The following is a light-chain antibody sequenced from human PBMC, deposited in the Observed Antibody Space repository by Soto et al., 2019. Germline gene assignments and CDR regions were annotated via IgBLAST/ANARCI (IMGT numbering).Light chain of an antibody. CDR3: QQYGSSPTT. CDR2: GAS. CDR1: QSVSSSY. J-gene: IGKJ1*01. Sequence: EILLTQSPGTLSLYPGERATLSCRASQSVSSSYLAWYQQKPGQAPRLLIYGASSRATGIPDRFSGSGSGTDFTLTISRLEPEDFAVYYCQQYGSSPTTFGQGTKVEIK. V-gene: IGKV3-20*01.